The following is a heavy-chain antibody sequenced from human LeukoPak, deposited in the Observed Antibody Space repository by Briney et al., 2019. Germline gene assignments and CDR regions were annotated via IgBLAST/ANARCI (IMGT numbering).Heavy chain of an antibody. CDR1: GYTFTGYY. D-gene: IGHD3-22*01. CDR3: ARFQKRGGITMIVVEDAFDI. J-gene: IGHJ3*02. Sequence: GASVKVSCKASGYTFTGYYMHWVRQAPGQGLEWMGWINPNSGGTNYAQKFQGRVNMTRDTSISTAYMELSRLRSDDTAVYYCARFQKRGGITMIVVEDAFDIWGQGTMVTVSS. CDR2: INPNSGGT. V-gene: IGHV1-2*02.